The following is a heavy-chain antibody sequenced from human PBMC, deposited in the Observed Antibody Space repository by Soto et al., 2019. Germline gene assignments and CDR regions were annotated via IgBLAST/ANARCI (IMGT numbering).Heavy chain of an antibody. Sequence: QVQLVESGGGVVQPGRSLRLSCAASGFIFSSYAMHWVRQAPGKGLEWVAVISYDGSNKYYADSVKGRFTISRDNSKNTLYLQMNSLRAEDTAVYYCARGSSSPLTSPMDVWGQGTTVTVSS. J-gene: IGHJ6*02. CDR3: ARGSSSPLTSPMDV. D-gene: IGHD6-13*01. CDR1: GFIFSSYA. CDR2: ISYDGSNK. V-gene: IGHV3-30-3*01.